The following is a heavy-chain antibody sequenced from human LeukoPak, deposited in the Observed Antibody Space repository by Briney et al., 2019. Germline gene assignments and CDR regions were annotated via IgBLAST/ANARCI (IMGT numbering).Heavy chain of an antibody. Sequence: SETLSLTCAVSGDSFSNLKWWNWIRRPPGQALEWIGEVYHSGNTNYNPSLKGRVTISVDRSKNQFSLKLSSVTAADTAVYYCARGCPQCDYLDYWGQGTLVTVSS. J-gene: IGHJ4*02. CDR2: VYHSGNT. CDR3: ARGCPQCDYLDY. V-gene: IGHV4-4*02. CDR1: GDSFSNLKW. D-gene: IGHD2-15*01.